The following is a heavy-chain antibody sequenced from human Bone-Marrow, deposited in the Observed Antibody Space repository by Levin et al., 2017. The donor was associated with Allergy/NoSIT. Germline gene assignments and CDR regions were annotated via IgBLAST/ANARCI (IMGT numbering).Heavy chain of an antibody. D-gene: IGHD3-3*01. CDR3: ARVIWSGIDWFDP. J-gene: IGHJ5*02. CDR1: GFIFSNYW. CDR2: IGQDGSEM. Sequence: GGSLRLSCEASGFIFSNYWMAWVRQASGKGLEWVANIGQDGSEMNYVDSVKGRFTISRDNAKNSLYLQMDSLRAEDTAVYYCARVIWSGIDWFDPWGQGTLVSVSS. V-gene: IGHV3-7*03.